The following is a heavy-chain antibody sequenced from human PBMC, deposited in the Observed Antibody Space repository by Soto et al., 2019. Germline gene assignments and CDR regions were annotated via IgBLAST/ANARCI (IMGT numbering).Heavy chain of an antibody. J-gene: IGHJ6*02. V-gene: IGHV4-4*02. CDR1: GGSISSSNW. CDR3: ASSLELQTFYYYGMDV. Sequence: SETLSLTCAVSGGSISSSNWWSWVRQPPGKGLEWIGEIYHSGSTNYNPSHKSRVTISVDKSKNQFSLKLSSVTAADTAVYYCASSLELQTFYYYGMDVWGQGTTVTVSS. D-gene: IGHD1-7*01. CDR2: IYHSGST.